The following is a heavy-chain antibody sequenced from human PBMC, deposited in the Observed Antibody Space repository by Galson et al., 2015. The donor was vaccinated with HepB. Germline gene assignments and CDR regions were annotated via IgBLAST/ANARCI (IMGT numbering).Heavy chain of an antibody. CDR3: ARVTGVVVAYYGMDV. CDR1: GFTFSSYW. Sequence: SLRLSCAASGFTFSSYWMSWVRQAPGKGLEWVANIKQDGSEKYYVDSVKGRFTISRDNAKNSLYLQMNSLRAEDTAVYYCARVTGVVVAYYGMDVWGRGTTVTVSS. CDR2: IKQDGSEK. D-gene: IGHD7-27*01. V-gene: IGHV3-7*03. J-gene: IGHJ6*02.